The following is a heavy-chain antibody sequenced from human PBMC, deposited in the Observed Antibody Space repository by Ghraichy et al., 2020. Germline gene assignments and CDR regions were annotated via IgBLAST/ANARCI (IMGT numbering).Heavy chain of an antibody. CDR2: ITSSSRTI. Sequence: GGSLRLSCVGSGFTFTGYGLNWVCQSPGKGLEWVSYITSSSRTISYADSVKGRFTISRDNAQNSLYLQMNSLRDEDTAVYYCARASRVVRFFYYDGMDVWGRGTTVTVSS. J-gene: IGHJ6*02. CDR3: ARASRVVRFFYYDGMDV. CDR1: GFTFTGYG. V-gene: IGHV3-48*02. D-gene: IGHD2-21*01.